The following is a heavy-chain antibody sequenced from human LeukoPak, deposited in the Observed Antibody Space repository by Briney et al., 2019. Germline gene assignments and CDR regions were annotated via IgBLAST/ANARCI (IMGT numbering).Heavy chain of an antibody. Sequence: PGGSLRLSCEASGFTFSNHAMHWVRQAPGKGPEWVSAISGGGLDTYYADSVKGRFTISRDNSKNTLYLQMNNLRAEDTAVYYCAKHTMVRGLITWFDPWGQGTLVTVSS. CDR1: GFTFSNHA. V-gene: IGHV3-23*01. CDR2: ISGGGLDT. CDR3: AKHTMVRGLITWFDP. J-gene: IGHJ5*02. D-gene: IGHD3-10*01.